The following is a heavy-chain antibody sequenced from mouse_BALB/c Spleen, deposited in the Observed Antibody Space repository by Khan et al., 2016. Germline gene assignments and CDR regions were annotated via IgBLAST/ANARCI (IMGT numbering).Heavy chain of an antibody. CDR2: IDPYNGGT. CDR1: GYSFTDYN. Sequence: VRLQQSGPELVKPGASVKVSCKASGYSFTDYNMYWVKQSHGKSLEWIGYIDPYNGGTNYNQKFKDKATLTVDKSSSTAFMHLNSLTPEDSAVYYYARSTMITTDWFAYWGQGTLVTVSA. V-gene: IGHV1S135*01. D-gene: IGHD2-4*01. J-gene: IGHJ3*01. CDR3: ARSTMITTDWFAY.